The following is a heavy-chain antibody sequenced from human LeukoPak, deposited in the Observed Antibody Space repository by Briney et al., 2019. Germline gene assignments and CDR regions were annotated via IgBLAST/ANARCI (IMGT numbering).Heavy chain of an antibody. V-gene: IGHV3-48*02. CDR3: ARDRGAEYYYDSSAYDYPYYFDY. J-gene: IGHJ4*02. CDR2: ISSSGSAI. D-gene: IGHD3-22*01. CDR1: GFTFNKYS. Sequence: GGSLRLSCAASGFTFNKYSMNWVRQAPGKGLEWDSYISSSGSAIYYADSVKGRFTISRDNAKNSVYLQMNSLRDEDTAVYYCARDRGAEYYYDSSAYDYPYYFDYWGQGTLVTVSS.